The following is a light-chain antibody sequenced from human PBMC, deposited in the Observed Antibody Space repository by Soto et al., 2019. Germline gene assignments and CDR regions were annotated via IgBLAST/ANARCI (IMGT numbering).Light chain of an antibody. CDR3: QQVNGYPHT. Sequence: DIQLTQSPSFLSASVGDRVTITCRASQGISSNLAWYQQKSGKAPQLLIYAASTLQSGGPSRFSGSGFGTEFSLTITSLQPEDFATYCCQQVNGYPHTFGQGTKLEIK. V-gene: IGKV1-9*01. J-gene: IGKJ2*01. CDR1: QGISSN. CDR2: AAS.